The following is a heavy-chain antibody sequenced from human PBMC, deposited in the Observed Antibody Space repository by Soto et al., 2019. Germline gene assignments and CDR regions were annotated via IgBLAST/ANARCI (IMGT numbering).Heavy chain of an antibody. Sequence: QVHLVQSGAEVKKPGASVEVSCKASGYTFTDYYIHWVRQAPGQGLEWIGWINPNSGGTKFAQQFQGGGTMTRVTVISTDDMELSRVRYDDTAVYFCARDWYYFDSSGYSKSVYYHYDGLDVWCQGTTVTVSS. J-gene: IGHJ6*02. V-gene: IGHV1-2*02. CDR1: GYTFTDYY. D-gene: IGHD3-22*01. CDR2: INPNSGGT. CDR3: ARDWYYFDSSGYSKSVYYHYDGLDV.